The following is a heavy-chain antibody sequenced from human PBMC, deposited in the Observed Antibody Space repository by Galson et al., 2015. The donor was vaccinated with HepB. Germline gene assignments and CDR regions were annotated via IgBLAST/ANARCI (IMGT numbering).Heavy chain of an antibody. CDR3: AKDPYGDSLHYFDY. Sequence: SLRLSCAASGFTFDDYAMHWVRQAPGKGLEWVSGISWNSGSIGYADSVKGRFTISRDNAKNSLYLQMNSLRAEDTALYYCAKDPYGDSLHYFDYWGQGTLVTVSS. CDR2: ISWNSGSI. D-gene: IGHD4-17*01. J-gene: IGHJ4*02. CDR1: GFTFDDYA. V-gene: IGHV3-9*01.